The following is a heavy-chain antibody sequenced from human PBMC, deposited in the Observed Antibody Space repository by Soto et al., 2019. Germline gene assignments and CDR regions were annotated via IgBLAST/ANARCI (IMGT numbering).Heavy chain of an antibody. D-gene: IGHD1-7*01. CDR2: MNPNSGNT. Sequence: ASVKVSCKASGYTFTSYDINWVRQATGQGLEWMGWMNPNSGNTGYAQKFQGRVTMTRNTSISTAYMELSSLRSEDTAVYYCARGKGYNWNFNYYYGMDVWGQGTTVTVSS. CDR1: GYTFTSYD. CDR3: ARGKGYNWNFNYYYGMDV. V-gene: IGHV1-8*01. J-gene: IGHJ6*02.